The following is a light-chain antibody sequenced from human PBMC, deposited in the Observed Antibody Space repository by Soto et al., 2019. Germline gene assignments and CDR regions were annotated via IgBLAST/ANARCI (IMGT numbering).Light chain of an antibody. J-gene: IGKJ5*01. CDR2: GAS. CDR3: QQYGSSPPIT. CDR1: HSVSSSY. V-gene: IGKV3-20*01. Sequence: EIGLTQSPGTLSLSPGERATLSCRASHSVSSSYLAWYQQKPGQAPRLLIYGASSRATGIPDRFSGSGSGTDVTLTISRLEPEDFAVYYCQQYGSSPPITFGQGTRLEIK.